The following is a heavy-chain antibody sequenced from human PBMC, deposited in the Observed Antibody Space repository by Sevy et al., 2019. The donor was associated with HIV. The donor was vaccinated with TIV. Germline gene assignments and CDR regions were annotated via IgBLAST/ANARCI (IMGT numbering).Heavy chain of an antibody. CDR3: AGENAWGRCYS. D-gene: IGHD1-26*01. J-gene: IGHJ4*02. CDR2: IYYNGHI. CDR1: GGSITSLY. Sequence: SETLSLTCTVSGGSITSLYWNWIRQPPGKGLEWIANIYYNGHINYNPSLKSRVTLSLDTSKNQFSLRLSSVTAADTAMDYGAGENAWGRCYSWGQGTLVTVSS. V-gene: IGHV4-59*08.